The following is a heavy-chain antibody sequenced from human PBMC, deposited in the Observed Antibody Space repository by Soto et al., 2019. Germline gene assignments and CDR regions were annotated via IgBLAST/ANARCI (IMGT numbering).Heavy chain of an antibody. D-gene: IGHD2-8*01. CDR1: GFTFSSYE. V-gene: IGHV3-48*03. CDR3: ARPVLYYYYGMDV. J-gene: IGHJ6*02. Sequence: GGSLRLSCAASGFTFSSYEMNWVRQAPGKGLEWVSYISSSGGTIYYADSVKGRFTISRDNAKNSLYLQMNSLRAEDTAVYYCARPVLYYYYGMDVWGQGTTVTVSS. CDR2: ISSSGGTI.